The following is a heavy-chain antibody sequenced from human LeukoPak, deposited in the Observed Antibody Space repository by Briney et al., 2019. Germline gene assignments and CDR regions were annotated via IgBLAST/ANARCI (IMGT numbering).Heavy chain of an antibody. J-gene: IGHJ4*02. D-gene: IGHD6-25*01. V-gene: IGHV3-30*03. CDR1: GFTFSSFG. CDR2: TSYDGNEK. CDR3: ATGGTRAATGRMGF. Sequence: GGSLRLSCTASGFTFSSFGMHWVRQAPGKGLEWVTVTSYDGNEKYYADSVKGRFTISRDNSKNTVYLQMNSLRAEDTAVYYCATGGTRAATGRMGFWGQGTLVTVSS.